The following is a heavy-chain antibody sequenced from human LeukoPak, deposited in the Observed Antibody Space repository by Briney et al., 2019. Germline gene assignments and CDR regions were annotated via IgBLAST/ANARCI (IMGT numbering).Heavy chain of an antibody. V-gene: IGHV1-58*01. D-gene: IGHD3-10*01. CDR2: IVVGSGNT. CDR1: GFTFTSSA. J-gene: IGHJ3*02. Sequence: EASVKVSCKASGFTFTSSAVQWVRQARGQRLEWIGWIVVGSGNTNYAQKFQERVTITRDMSTSTAYMELSSLRSEDTAVYYCATDRFSVSAFDIWGQGTMVTVSS. CDR3: ATDRFSVSAFDI.